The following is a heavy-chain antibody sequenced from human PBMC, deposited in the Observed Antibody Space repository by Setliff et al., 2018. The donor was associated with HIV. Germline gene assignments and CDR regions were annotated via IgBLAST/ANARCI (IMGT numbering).Heavy chain of an antibody. CDR3: ARGYYNFWSGYPPLDY. V-gene: IGHV4-59*01. D-gene: IGHD3-3*01. CDR2: IYYSGST. CDR1: GGSISSYY. J-gene: IGHJ4*02. Sequence: SETLSLTCTVSGGSISSYYWSWIRQPPGKGLEWIGYIYYSGSTNYNPSLKSRVTISVDTSKNQFSLKLSSVTAADTAMYYCARGYYNFWSGYPPLDYWGQGTLVTVSS.